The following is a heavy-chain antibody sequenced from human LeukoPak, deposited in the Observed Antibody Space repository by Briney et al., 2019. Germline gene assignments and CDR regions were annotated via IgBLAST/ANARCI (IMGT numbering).Heavy chain of an antibody. D-gene: IGHD6-13*01. CDR1: GGSFSGYY. J-gene: IGHJ5*02. V-gene: IGHV4-34*01. CDR3: ARGLQQRLVRWFDP. Sequence: SETLSLTCAVYGGSFSGYYWSWIRQPPGKGLEWIGEINHSGSTNYNPSLKSRVTISVDTSKNQFSLKLSSVTAADTAVYYCARGLQQRLVRWFDPWGQGTLVTVSS. CDR2: INHSGST.